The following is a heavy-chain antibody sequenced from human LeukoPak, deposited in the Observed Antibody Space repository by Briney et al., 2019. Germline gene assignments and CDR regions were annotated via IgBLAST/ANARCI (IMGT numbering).Heavy chain of an antibody. J-gene: IGHJ4*02. V-gene: IGHV3-48*01. CDR1: EFTFTNYA. D-gene: IGHD4-23*01. Sequence: PGGSLRLSCVASEFTFTNYALTWVRQAPGKGLEWVSYISSSSSTIYYADSVKGRFTISRDNSKNTLYLQMNSLRAEDTAVYYCARDPAVVTGYFDYWGQGTLVTVSS. CDR3: ARDPAVVTGYFDY. CDR2: ISSSSSTI.